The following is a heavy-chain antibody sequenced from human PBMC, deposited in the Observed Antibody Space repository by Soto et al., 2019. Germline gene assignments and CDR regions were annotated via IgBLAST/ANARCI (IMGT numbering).Heavy chain of an antibody. CDR3: ARGSRFDWFDP. V-gene: IGHV1-18*01. Sequence: ASVKVSCKASGYTFTSYGISWVRQAPGQGLEWMGWISAYNGNANYAQNFQGRVTMTTDTPTSTAYMELRSLRSDDTAIYYCARGSRFDWFDPWGQGTLVTVSS. CDR2: ISAYNGNA. J-gene: IGHJ5*02. CDR1: GYTFTSYG. D-gene: IGHD3-3*01.